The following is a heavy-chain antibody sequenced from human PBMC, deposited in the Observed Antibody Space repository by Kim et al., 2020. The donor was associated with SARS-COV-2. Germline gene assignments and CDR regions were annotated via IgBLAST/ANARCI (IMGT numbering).Heavy chain of an antibody. V-gene: IGHV4-59*01. Sequence: SETLSLTCTVSGDSISYYYCSWIRQPPGKGLEWIGYIYYSGSTNYNPSLKSRVTISVDTSKNQFSLELTSVTAADTAVYYCARSEGRSSWHQFDHCGQGT. J-gene: IGHJ4*02. D-gene: IGHD6-13*01. CDR1: GDSISYYY. CDR3: ARSEGRSSWHQFDH. CDR2: IYYSGST.